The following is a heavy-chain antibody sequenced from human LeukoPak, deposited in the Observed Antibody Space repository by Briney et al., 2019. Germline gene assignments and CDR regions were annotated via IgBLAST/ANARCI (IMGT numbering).Heavy chain of an antibody. D-gene: IGHD3-3*01. CDR2: IYYSGTT. J-gene: IGHJ3*02. V-gene: IGHV4-59*01. CDR1: GGSISSYY. Sequence: SETLSLTCTVSGGSISSYYWRWIRQPPGKGLEWIGYIYYSGTTNYNPSLKSRVTISVDTSKNQFSLKLSSVTAADTAVYYCAAQPNYYDVWSGYRAYDAFDIWGQGTVVTVSS. CDR3: AAQPNYYDVWSGYRAYDAFDI.